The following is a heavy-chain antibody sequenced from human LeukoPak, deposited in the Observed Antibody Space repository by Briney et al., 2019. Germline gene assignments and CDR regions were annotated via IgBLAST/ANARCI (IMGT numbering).Heavy chain of an antibody. J-gene: IGHJ4*02. Sequence: SETLSLTCTVSGGSISSYYWSWIRQPPGKGLEWIGYIYYSGSTNYNPSLKSRVTISVDTSKNQFSLKLSSVTAADTAVYYCARGPRRYCSSTSCTYYFDYWGQGTLVTVSS. CDR2: IYYSGST. CDR3: ARGPRRYCSSTSCTYYFDY. V-gene: IGHV4-59*12. D-gene: IGHD2-2*01. CDR1: GGSISSYY.